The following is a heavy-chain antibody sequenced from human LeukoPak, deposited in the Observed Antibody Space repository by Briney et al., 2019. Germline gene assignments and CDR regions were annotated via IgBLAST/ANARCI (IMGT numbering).Heavy chain of an antibody. V-gene: IGHV3-48*01. CDR2: ISSSSSTI. CDR1: GFTFSSYS. J-gene: IGHJ4*02. CDR3: ARRENDY. Sequence: GGSLRLSCAASGFTFSSYSMNWVRQAPGKGLEWVSYISSSSSTIYYADSVKGRFTISRDNSKNTVFLQMNSLRTEDTAVYYCARRENDYWGQGTLVTVSS.